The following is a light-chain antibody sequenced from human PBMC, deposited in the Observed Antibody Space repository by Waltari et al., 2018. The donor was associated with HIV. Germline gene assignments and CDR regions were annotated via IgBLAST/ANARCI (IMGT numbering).Light chain of an antibody. Sequence: SYELTQAPSLSVAPGQTARFTCGGNNIGSTTVHWYQQKPGPGTVLVVFEDSFRPSGIPGWFSGSNSGNTATLTLSRVGVGDEADYYCQGWDSGSAYPGFGGGTELTVL. J-gene: IGLJ2*01. CDR3: QGWDSGSAYPG. V-gene: IGLV3-21*02. CDR2: EDS. CDR1: NIGSTT.